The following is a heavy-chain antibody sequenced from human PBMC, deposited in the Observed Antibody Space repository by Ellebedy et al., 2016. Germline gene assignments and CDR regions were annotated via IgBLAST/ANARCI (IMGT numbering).Heavy chain of an antibody. CDR3: ARDKGKLYLDY. CDR1: GITFSTGFTFNTSG. CDR2: IWSDGSNQ. D-gene: IGHD1-7*01. Sequence: GGSLRLSCAMSGITFSTGFTFNTSGMHWVRQAPGKGLEWLTFIWSDGSNQDYADSVKGRFTVSRDNSKNTLYLQMNSLGAEDTAVYYCARDKGKLYLDYWGQGTLVTVSA. J-gene: IGHJ4*02. V-gene: IGHV3-33*01.